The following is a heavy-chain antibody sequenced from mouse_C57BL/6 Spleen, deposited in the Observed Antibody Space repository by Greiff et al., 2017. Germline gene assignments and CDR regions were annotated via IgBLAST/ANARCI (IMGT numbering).Heavy chain of an antibody. CDR1: GYSFTGYF. D-gene: IGHD1-1*01. CDR3: AREGGSSHWYFDV. CDR2: INPYNGDT. Sequence: EVQLQQSGPELVKPGDSVKISCKASGYSFTGYFMNWVMQSHGKSLEWIGRINPYNGDTFYNQKFKGKATLTVDKSSSTAHMEPRSLTSEDSAVYYCAREGGSSHWYFDVWGTGTTVTVSS. J-gene: IGHJ1*03. V-gene: IGHV1-20*01.